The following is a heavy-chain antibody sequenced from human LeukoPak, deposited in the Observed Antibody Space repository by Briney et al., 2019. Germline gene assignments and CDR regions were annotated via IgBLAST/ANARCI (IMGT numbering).Heavy chain of an antibody. CDR3: ARHREVLLWFGELSDAFDI. CDR1: GYSFTSYW. J-gene: IGHJ3*02. V-gene: IGHV5-51*01. D-gene: IGHD3-10*01. Sequence: GESLKISCKGSGYSFTSYWIGWVRQMPGKGLEWMGNIYPGDSDTRYSPSFQGQVTISADKSISTAYLQWSSLKASDTAMYYCARHREVLLWFGELSDAFDIWGQGTMVTVSS. CDR2: IYPGDSDT.